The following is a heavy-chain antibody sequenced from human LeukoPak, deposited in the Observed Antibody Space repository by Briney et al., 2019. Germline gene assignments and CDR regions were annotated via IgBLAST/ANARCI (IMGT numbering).Heavy chain of an antibody. J-gene: IGHJ6*02. D-gene: IGHD3-10*01. V-gene: IGHV3-33*01. CDR2: IWYDGSNK. CDR1: GFTFSSYG. CDR3: ARGFGDLLYYYYGMDV. Sequence: GGSLRLSCAASGFTFSSYGMHWVRQAPGKGLEWVAVIWYDGSNKYYADSVKGRFTISRDNSKNTLYLQMNSLRAEDTAVYYCARGFGDLLYYYYGMDVWGQGTTVTVSS.